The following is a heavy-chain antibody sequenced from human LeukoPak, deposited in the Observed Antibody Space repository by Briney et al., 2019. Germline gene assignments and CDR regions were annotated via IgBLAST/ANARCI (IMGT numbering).Heavy chain of an antibody. CDR3: AKAVPLYYYDSSGTEDY. CDR2: ISGSGGST. Sequence: GGSLRLSCAASGLTFSSYAMSWVRQAPGKGLEWVSAISGSGGSTYYADSVKGRFTISRDNSKNTLYLQMNSLRAEDTAVYYCAKAVPLYYYDSSGTEDYWGQGTLVTVSS. D-gene: IGHD3-22*01. J-gene: IGHJ4*02. CDR1: GLTFSSYA. V-gene: IGHV3-23*01.